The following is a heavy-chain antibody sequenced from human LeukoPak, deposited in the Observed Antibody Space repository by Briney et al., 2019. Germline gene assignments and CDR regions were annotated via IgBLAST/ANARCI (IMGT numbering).Heavy chain of an antibody. CDR1: GGSISSYY. V-gene: IGHV4-59*01. CDR3: ATMGYGDTVKDYYYGMDV. D-gene: IGHD4-17*01. CDR2: IYYSGST. J-gene: IGHJ6*02. Sequence: TSSETLSLTCTVSGGSISSYYWSWIRQPPGKGLEWIGYIYYSGSTNYNPSLKSRVTISVDTSKNQFSLKLSSVTAADTAVYYCATMGYGDTVKDYYYGMDVWGQGTTVTVSS.